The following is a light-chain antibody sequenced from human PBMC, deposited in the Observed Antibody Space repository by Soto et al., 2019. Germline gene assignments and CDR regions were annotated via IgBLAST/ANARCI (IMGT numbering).Light chain of an antibody. J-gene: IGLJ1*01. CDR2: EDK. CDR3: QSYHSGNYA. Sequence: NFMLTQPHSVSESPGKTVTISCTRSSVSIATNYVQWYQQRPGSAPTTVIYEDKLRPSGVPDRFSGSIDSSSNSASLTISGLKTEDEADYYCQSYHSGNYAFGTGTK. V-gene: IGLV6-57*04. CDR1: SVSIATNY.